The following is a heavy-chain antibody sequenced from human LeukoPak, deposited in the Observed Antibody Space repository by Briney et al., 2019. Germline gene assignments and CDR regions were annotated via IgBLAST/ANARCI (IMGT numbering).Heavy chain of an antibody. D-gene: IGHD4-17*01. CDR2: IRYDGTNK. CDR3: ARDDAVTTSSPFDY. CDR1: GFIFSSYG. J-gene: IGHJ4*02. V-gene: IGHV3-30*02. Sequence: GGSLRLSCAASGFIFSSYGMHWVRQAPGKGLEWVAFIRYDGTNKYYADSVKGRFTISRDNSKNTLYLQMNGLRAGDTAVYYCARDDAVTTSSPFDYWGQGTLVTVSS.